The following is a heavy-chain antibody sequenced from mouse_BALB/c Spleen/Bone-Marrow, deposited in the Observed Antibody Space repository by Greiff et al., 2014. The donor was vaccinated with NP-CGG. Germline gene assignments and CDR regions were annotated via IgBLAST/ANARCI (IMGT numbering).Heavy chain of an antibody. D-gene: IGHD1-1*01. Sequence: VQLQESGAELVKPVASVKLSCKTSGYTFTSYWIQWVKQRPGQGLGWIGEIFPGTGTTYYNEKFKGKATLTIDTSSSTAYMQLSSLTSEDSAVYFCAREGSRLRGYFDVWGAGTTVTVSS. V-gene: IGHV1S132*01. CDR1: GYTFTSYW. CDR2: IFPGTGTT. J-gene: IGHJ1*01. CDR3: AREGSRLRGYFDV.